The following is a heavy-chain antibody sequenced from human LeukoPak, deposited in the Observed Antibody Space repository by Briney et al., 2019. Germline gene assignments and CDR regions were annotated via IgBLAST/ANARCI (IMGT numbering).Heavy chain of an antibody. V-gene: IGHV1-18*01. CDR2: ISAYNGNT. D-gene: IGHD3-10*01. CDR1: GYTFTSYG. Sequence: ASVKVSCKASGYTFTSYGISWVRQAPGQGLEWMGWISAYNGNTNYAQKLQGRVTMTTDTSTSTAYMELRSLRSDDTAVYYCARDGRGLWFGELSGYFDYWGQGTLVTVSS. J-gene: IGHJ4*02. CDR3: ARDGRGLWFGELSGYFDY.